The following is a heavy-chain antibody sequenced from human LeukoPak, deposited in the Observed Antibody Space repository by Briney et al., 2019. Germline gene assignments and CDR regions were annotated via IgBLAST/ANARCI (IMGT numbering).Heavy chain of an antibody. CDR3: ARDHVVGVPPPDY. Sequence: SVKVSCKASGGTFSSYAISWVRQAPGQGLEWMGGIIPIFGTANYAQKFQGRVTITADKSTSTAYMEPRSLRSDDTAVYYCARDHVVGVPPPDYWGQGTLVTVSS. D-gene: IGHD1-26*01. V-gene: IGHV1-69*06. J-gene: IGHJ4*02. CDR1: GGTFSSYA. CDR2: IIPIFGTA.